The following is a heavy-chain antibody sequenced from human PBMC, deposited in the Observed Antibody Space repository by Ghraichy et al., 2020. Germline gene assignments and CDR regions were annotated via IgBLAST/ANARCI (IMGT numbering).Heavy chain of an antibody. CDR2: IYYSGST. V-gene: IGHV4-59*01. Sequence: SETLSLTCTVSGGSISSYYWSWIRQPPGKGLEWIGYIYYSGSTNYNPSLKSRVTISVDTSKNQFSLKLSSVTAADTAVYYCARGGVGLAAAGTVVDYWGQGTLVTVSS. J-gene: IGHJ4*02. CDR1: GGSISSYY. CDR3: ARGGVGLAAAGTVVDY. D-gene: IGHD6-13*01.